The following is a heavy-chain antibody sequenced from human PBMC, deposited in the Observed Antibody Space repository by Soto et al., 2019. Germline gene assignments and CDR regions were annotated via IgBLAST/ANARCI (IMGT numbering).Heavy chain of an antibody. J-gene: IGHJ4*02. D-gene: IGHD2-15*01. V-gene: IGHV3-74*01. CDR2: INGDGIST. CDR1: GFTFSSYW. CDR3: ARISQGTYCRGGNCYSDY. Sequence: GGAVRLSCAASGFTFSSYWMHWVRQDPEKGLVWVSRINGDGISTSYADSVKGRFTISRDNAKDTLYLHMNSLGAEDTAVYYCARISQGTYCRGGNCYSDYWGQGTLVTVSS.